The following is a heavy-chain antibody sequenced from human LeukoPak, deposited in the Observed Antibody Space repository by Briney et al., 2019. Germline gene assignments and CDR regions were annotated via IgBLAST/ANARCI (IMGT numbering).Heavy chain of an antibody. CDR3: ARGFYYGSSSGPYY. V-gene: IGHV3-11*01. J-gene: IGHJ4*02. CDR1: GFTFSDYY. Sequence: GGSLRLSCTASGFTFSDYYMNWIRQNPGKGLEWISYISPTGNTIYYADSVKGRFTISRDNTKNSLYLQMDSLRDEDTAVYYCARGFYYGSSSGPYYWGQGTLLTVSS. CDR2: ISPTGNTI. D-gene: IGHD3-10*01.